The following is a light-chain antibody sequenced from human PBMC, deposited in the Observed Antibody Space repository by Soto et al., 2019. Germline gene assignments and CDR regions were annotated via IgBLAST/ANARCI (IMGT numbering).Light chain of an antibody. J-gene: IGLJ2*01. Sequence: QPVLTQPPSASGTPGQRVTISCSGSTSNIGTNYVYWYQQLPGTAPKLLIYRNNQRPSGVPDRFSGSKSGTSASLAISGLQSEDEADYYCAAWDDSLSGLVVFGGGTKLTVL. V-gene: IGLV1-47*01. CDR1: TSNIGTNY. CDR3: AAWDDSLSGLVV. CDR2: RNN.